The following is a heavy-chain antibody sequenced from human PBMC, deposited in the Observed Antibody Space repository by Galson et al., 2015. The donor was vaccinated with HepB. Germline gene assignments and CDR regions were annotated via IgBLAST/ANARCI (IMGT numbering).Heavy chain of an antibody. CDR3: ARDYYDSNGYYAGHLDF. J-gene: IGHJ4*02. D-gene: IGHD3-22*01. Sequence: SVKVSCKASGGTFSSYSIAWVRQAPGQGLEWMGRIIPVRGITNDAQKFQGRVTITADKSTTTAYMELSSLGSDDTAVYFCARDYYDSNGYYAGHLDFWGQGTLVTVSS. CDR1: GGTFSSYS. V-gene: IGHV1-69*04. CDR2: IIPVRGIT.